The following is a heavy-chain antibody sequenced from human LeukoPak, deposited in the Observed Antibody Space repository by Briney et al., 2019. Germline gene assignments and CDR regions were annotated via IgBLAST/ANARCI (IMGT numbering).Heavy chain of an antibody. CDR3: ARSGHRFDY. J-gene: IGHJ4*02. CDR2: INHSGNT. V-gene: IGHV4-34*01. CDR1: GGSFSDYY. Sequence: SETLSLTCAVNGGSFSDYYWSWIRQPPGKGLEWIGEINHSGNTNYNPSLKSRVTISVDTPKNQFSLKLSSVIAADAAVYYCARSGHRFDYWGQGTLATVSS.